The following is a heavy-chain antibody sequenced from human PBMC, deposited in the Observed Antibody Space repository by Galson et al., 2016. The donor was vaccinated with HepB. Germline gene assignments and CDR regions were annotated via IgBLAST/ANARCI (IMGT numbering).Heavy chain of an antibody. D-gene: IGHD3-22*01. J-gene: IGHJ4*02. CDR2: INAGNGNT. CDR3: ARVSRPYYYDNSGPFDY. Sequence: SVKVSCKASGYTFTNYAIHWVRQAPGQRLEWMGWINAGNGNTKYEQKFQGRVTVTRDTFASTAYMELSSLRSEDTAVYYCARVSRPYYYDNSGPFDYWGQGTLVTVSS. CDR1: GYTFTNYA. V-gene: IGHV1-3*01.